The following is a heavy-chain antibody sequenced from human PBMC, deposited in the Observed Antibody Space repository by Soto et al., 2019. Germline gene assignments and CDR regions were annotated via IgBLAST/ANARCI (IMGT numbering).Heavy chain of an antibody. Sequence: QVQLVQSGAEVKKPGSSVKVSCKASGGTFSSYAISWVRQAPGQGLEWMGGIIPIFGTANYAQKFQGRVTITADESTSTAYMELSSLRSEDTAVYYCARKVRGDIAAAGTWWFDPWGQGTLVTVSS. CDR1: GGTFSSYA. CDR2: IIPIFGTA. D-gene: IGHD6-13*01. J-gene: IGHJ5*02. V-gene: IGHV1-69*01. CDR3: ARKVRGDIAAAGTWWFDP.